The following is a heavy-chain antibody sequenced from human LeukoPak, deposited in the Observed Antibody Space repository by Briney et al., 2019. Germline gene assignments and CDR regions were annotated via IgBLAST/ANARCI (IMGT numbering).Heavy chain of an antibody. V-gene: IGHV3-48*01. CDR1: GFTFSSYS. CDR2: ISSSSSTI. Sequence: SGVSLRLSCAASGFTFSSYSMNWVRQAPGKGLEWVSYISSSSSTIYYADSVKGRFTISRDNAKNSLYLQMNSLRAEDTAVYYCARVPIATSRGWPLDYWGQGTLVTVSS. CDR3: ARVPIATSRGWPLDY. J-gene: IGHJ4*02. D-gene: IGHD6-19*01.